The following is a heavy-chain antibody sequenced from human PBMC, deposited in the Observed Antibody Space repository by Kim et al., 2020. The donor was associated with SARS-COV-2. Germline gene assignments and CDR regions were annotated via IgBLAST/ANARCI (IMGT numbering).Heavy chain of an antibody. Sequence: GGSLRLSCAASGFTFSSNGMHWVRQAPGKGLEWVAVISYDGSNKYYGDSVKGRFTISRDNSKNTLYLHMNSLRAEDTAVYYCAKDRGYDGYYYGIDVWGQGTTVTVSS. CDR3: AKDRGYDGYYYGIDV. J-gene: IGHJ6*02. CDR1: GFTFSSNG. CDR2: ISYDGSNK. V-gene: IGHV3-30*18. D-gene: IGHD5-12*01.